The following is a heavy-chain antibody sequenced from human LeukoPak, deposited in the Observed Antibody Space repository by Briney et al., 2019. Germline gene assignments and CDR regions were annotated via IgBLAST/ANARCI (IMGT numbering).Heavy chain of an antibody. J-gene: IGHJ5*02. V-gene: IGHV3-7*05. CDR3: ARGYCSSTSCYKNWFDP. D-gene: IGHD2-2*02. CDR1: GFTFSTYW. Sequence: GGSLRLSRAASGFTFSTYWMNWVRQAPGKGLEWVANIKHDGSEINYMDSVKGRFTISRDNAKNSLYLQMNSLRTEDTAVYYCARGYCSSTSCYKNWFDPWGQGTLVTVSS. CDR2: IKHDGSEI.